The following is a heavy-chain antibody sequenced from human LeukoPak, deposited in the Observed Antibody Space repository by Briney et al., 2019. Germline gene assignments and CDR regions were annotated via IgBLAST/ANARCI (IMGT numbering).Heavy chain of an antibody. CDR1: GFTFSSYG. D-gene: IGHD3-22*01. CDR2: ISYDGSNK. J-gene: IGHJ4*02. Sequence: GTLRLSCAASGFTFSSYGMHWVRQAPGKGLEWVAVISYDGSNKYYADSVKGRFTISRDNSKNTLYLQMNSLRAEDTAVYYCAKDSSLGYYDSSGYYYGGGNYFDYWGQGTLVTVSS. V-gene: IGHV3-30*18. CDR3: AKDSSLGYYDSSGYYYGGGNYFDY.